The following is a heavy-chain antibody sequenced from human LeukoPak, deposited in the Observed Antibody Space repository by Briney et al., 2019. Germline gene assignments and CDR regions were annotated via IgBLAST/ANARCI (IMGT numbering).Heavy chain of an antibody. CDR2: ISGDGGST. V-gene: IGHV3-43*02. CDR3: ALIAVAGTPFDY. Sequence: GRSLRLSCAASGFTFDDYAMHWVRQAPGKGLEWVSLISGDGGSTYYADSVKGRFTISRDNSKNSLYLQMNSLRTEDTALYYCALIAVAGTPFDYWGQGTLVTVSS. CDR1: GFTFDDYA. D-gene: IGHD6-19*01. J-gene: IGHJ4*02.